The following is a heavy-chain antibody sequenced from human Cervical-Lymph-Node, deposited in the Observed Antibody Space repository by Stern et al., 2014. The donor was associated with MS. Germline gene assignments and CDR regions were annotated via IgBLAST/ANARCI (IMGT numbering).Heavy chain of an antibody. CDR1: GFSVSTSEVG. V-gene: IGHV2-5*02. J-gene: IGHJ4*02. CDR3: ARRYGDPNFDY. D-gene: IGHD4-17*01. CDR2: IYWDDDK. Sequence: QVTLRESGPTLLKPTQTLTLTCTVSGFSVSTSEVGVGWVRQPPGKALEWLALIYWDDDKRYSPSLKTRLTITKDASKNQVVLMMTNTDPLDTATYYCARRYGDPNFDYWGQGILVTVSS.